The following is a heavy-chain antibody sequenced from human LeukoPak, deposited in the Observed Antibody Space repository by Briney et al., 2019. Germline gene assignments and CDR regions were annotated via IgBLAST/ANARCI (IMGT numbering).Heavy chain of an antibody. J-gene: IGHJ4*02. CDR1: GFTFGDHA. D-gene: IGHD5-18*01. CDR2: IRSKGYGGTT. V-gene: IGHV3-49*04. Sequence: PGGSLTLSCTASGFTFGDHALTWVRQAPGKGLEWVGFIRSKGYGGTTEYAASVKGRFTISRDDSKNIAYLQINSLKTEDTAVYYCTRSHRAMVLLGIWGVLDYWGQGTLVTVSS. CDR3: TRSHRAMVLLGIWGVLDY.